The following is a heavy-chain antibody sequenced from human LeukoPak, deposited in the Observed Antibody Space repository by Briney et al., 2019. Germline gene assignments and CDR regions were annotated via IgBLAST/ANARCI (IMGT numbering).Heavy chain of an antibody. V-gene: IGHV3-53*01. CDR1: GFTVSSNS. J-gene: IGHJ4*02. CDR2: IYSGGST. CDR3: ARGTSSGYFQLYFDY. D-gene: IGHD3-22*01. Sequence: PGGSLRLSCTASGFTVSSNSMTWVRQAPGKGLEWVSVIYSGGSTYYADSVKGRFTISRDNSKNTLYLQMNSLRAEDTAVYYCARGTSSGYFQLYFDYWGQGTLVTVSS.